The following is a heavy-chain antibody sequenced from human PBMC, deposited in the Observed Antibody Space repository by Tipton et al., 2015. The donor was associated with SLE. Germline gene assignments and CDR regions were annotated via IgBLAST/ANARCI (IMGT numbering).Heavy chain of an antibody. V-gene: IGHV4-39*07. CDR2: IYYSGST. D-gene: IGHD5-18*01. J-gene: IGHJ4*02. CDR3: AVGYSFDY. Sequence: TLSLTYTVSGGSISSSNYYWGWIRQPPGKGLEWIGSIYYSGSTYYNPSLKSRVTISVDTSKNQFSLKLNSVTAADTAVYYCAVGYSFDYWGQGTLVTVSS. CDR1: GGSISSSNYY.